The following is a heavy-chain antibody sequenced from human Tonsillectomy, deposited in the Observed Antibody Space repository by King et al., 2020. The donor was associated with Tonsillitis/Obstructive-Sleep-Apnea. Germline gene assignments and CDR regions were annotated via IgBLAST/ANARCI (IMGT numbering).Heavy chain of an antibody. J-gene: IGHJ3*02. V-gene: IGHV4-59*01. CDR3: ARGQKQYQQVTGPYSPFDI. D-gene: IGHD2-2*01. Sequence: QLQESGPGLVKPSETLSLTCTVSGGSISSYYWSWIRQPPGKGLEWIGYIYYSGSTNYNPSLKSRVTISVDTSKNQFSLKLSSVTAADTAVYYCARGQKQYQQVTGPYSPFDIWGQGTMVTVSS. CDR1: GGSISSYY. CDR2: IYYSGST.